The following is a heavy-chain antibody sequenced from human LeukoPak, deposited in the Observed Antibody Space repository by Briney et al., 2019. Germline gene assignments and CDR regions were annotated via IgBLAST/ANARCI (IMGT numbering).Heavy chain of an antibody. V-gene: IGHV5-51*01. J-gene: IGHJ3*02. CDR2: IYPGDSDT. Sequence: GEALQISLKGSGYSFTSYWSGWVRQMPGKGVEWMGIIYPGDSDTRYSPSFQGQVTISADKSISTAYLQWSSLKASDTAMYYCARCGSGAFDIWGQGTMVTVSS. CDR3: ARCGSGAFDI. D-gene: IGHD5-12*01. CDR1: GYSFTSYW.